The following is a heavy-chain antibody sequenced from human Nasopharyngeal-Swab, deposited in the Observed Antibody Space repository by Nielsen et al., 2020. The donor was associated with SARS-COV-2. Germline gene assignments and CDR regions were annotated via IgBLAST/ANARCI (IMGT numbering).Heavy chain of an antibody. CDR3: TRGDKYAMDV. Sequence: GESLKISCAASGFTFSSYAMSWVRQAPGKGLEWVSAISGSGGSTYYADSVKGRFTISRDSAKNTVYLQMNSLRAEDTAMYYCTRGDKYAMDVWGPGTTVIVSS. CDR2: ISGSGGST. CDR1: GFTFSSYA. V-gene: IGHV3-23*01. J-gene: IGHJ6*02.